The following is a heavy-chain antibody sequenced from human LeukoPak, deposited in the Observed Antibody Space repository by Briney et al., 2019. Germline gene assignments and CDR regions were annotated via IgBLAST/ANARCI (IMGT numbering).Heavy chain of an antibody. Sequence: PGGSLRLSCAASGFTFSSYAMSWVRQAPGKGLEWVSAISGSGGSTYYADSVKGRFTISRDNAKNSLYLQMNSLKTEDTAVYYCTSRPRDYGDYEFDYWGQGTLVTVSS. V-gene: IGHV3-23*01. CDR3: TSRPRDYGDYEFDY. CDR2: ISGSGGST. D-gene: IGHD4-17*01. J-gene: IGHJ4*02. CDR1: GFTFSSYA.